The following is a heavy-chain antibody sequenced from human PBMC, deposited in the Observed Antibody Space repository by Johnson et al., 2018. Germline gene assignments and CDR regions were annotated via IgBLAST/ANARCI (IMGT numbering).Heavy chain of an antibody. V-gene: IGHV3-21*01. CDR2: ISSNSAYI. CDR1: GFTFSRYT. J-gene: IGHJ1*01. CDR3: ARDWEEMATITRYFQH. D-gene: IGHD5-24*01. Sequence: VQLVESGGGLVKPGGSLRLSCAASGFTFSRYTLNWVRQAPGKGLEWVSSISSNSAYIYYADSVKGRFTISRDNAKNSLYLQRNSLGAEDTVVYYCARDWEEMATITRYFQHWGQGTLVTVSS.